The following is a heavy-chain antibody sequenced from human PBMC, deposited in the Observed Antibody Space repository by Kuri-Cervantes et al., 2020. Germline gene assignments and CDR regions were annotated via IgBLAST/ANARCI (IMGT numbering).Heavy chain of an antibody. V-gene: IGHV3-30-3*01. D-gene: IGHD1-20*01. Sequence: GESLKISCAASGFTFSSYAMHWVRQAPGKGLEWVAVISYDGGNKYYADSVKGRFTISRDNSKNTLYLQMNSLRAEDTAVYYCARDGDITGTIYYYMDVWGKGTTVTVSS. CDR2: ISYDGGNK. CDR3: ARDGDITGTIYYYMDV. J-gene: IGHJ6*03. CDR1: GFTFSSYA.